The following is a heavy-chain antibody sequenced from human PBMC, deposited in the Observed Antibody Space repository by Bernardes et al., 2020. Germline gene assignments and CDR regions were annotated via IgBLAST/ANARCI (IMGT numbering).Heavy chain of an antibody. J-gene: IGHJ6*02. CDR3: AKKLGPYYYYGMDV. CDR1: GFTFSSYA. V-gene: IGHV3-23*01. CDR2: ISGSGGST. Sequence: GGSLRLSCAASGFTFSSYAMSWVRQAPGKGLEWVSAISGSGGSTYYADSVKGRFTISRDNSKNTLYLQMNSLRAEDTAVYYCAKKLGPYYYYGMDVWGQGTTVTVSS. D-gene: IGHD7-27*01.